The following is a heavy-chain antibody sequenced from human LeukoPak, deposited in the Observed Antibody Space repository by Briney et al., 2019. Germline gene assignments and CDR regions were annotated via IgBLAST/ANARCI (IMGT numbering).Heavy chain of an antibody. CDR1: GFTFSSYE. D-gene: IGHD3-10*01. CDR2: ISSSCSTI. J-gene: IGHJ4*02. V-gene: IGHV3-48*03. CDR3: AGQINMVGGVIY. Sequence: GGSLRLSCAASGFTFSSYEMNWVRQAPGKGLEWVSYISSSCSTIYYADSVKGRFTISRDNAKNSLYLQMNSLRAEDTAVYYCAGQINMVGGVIYWGQGTLVTVSS.